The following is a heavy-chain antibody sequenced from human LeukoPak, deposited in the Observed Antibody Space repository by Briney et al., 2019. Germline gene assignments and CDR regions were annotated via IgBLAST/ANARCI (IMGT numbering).Heavy chain of an antibody. V-gene: IGHV1-2*04. D-gene: IGHD3-22*01. CDR2: INPNSGGT. CDR3: AREEDYYDTLDY. J-gene: IGHJ4*02. CDR1: GYTFTGYY. Sequence: ASVKVSCKASGYTFTGYYMHWVRQAPGQGLEWMGWINPNSGGTNYAQKFQGWVTKTRDTSISTAYMELSRLRSDDTAVYYCAREEDYYDTLDYWGQGTLVTVSS.